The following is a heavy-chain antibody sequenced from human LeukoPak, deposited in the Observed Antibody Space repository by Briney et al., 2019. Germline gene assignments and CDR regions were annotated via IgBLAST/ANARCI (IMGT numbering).Heavy chain of an antibody. CDR2: IYYSGST. Sequence: SETLSLTCTVSGGSISSYYWSWIRQPPGEGLEWIGYIYYSGSTNYNPSLKSRVTISVDTSKNQFSLKLSSLTAADTAVYYCARHGTMVRGSFDYWGQGTLVTVSS. CDR1: GGSISSYY. D-gene: IGHD3-10*01. J-gene: IGHJ4*02. CDR3: ARHGTMVRGSFDY. V-gene: IGHV4-59*08.